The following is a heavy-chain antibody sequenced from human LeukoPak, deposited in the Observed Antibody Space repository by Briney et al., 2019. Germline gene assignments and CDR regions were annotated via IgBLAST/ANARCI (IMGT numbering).Heavy chain of an antibody. J-gene: IGHJ5*02. CDR1: GGSISSSSYY. CDR2: IYYSGST. D-gene: IGHD5-18*01. CDR3: ARAQSYGLRNWFDP. Sequence: PSETLSLTCTVSGGSISSSSYYWGWIRQPPGQGLEWIGSIYYSGSTYYNPSLKSRVTISVDTSKNQFSLKLSSVTAADTAVYYCARAQSYGLRNWFDPWGQGTLVTVSS. V-gene: IGHV4-39*07.